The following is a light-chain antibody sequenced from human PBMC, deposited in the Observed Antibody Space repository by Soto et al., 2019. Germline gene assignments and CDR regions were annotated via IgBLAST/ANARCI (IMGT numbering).Light chain of an antibody. CDR2: EVS. CDR3: SSYTSSSTPYV. Sequence: QSVLTQPASVSGSPGQSITISCTGTSSDVGGYNYVSWYQQHPGNAPKLMIYEVSNRPSGVSNRFSGSKSVNTASLTISGLQAEDEADYYCSSYTSSSTPYVFGTGTKVTVL. V-gene: IGLV2-14*01. J-gene: IGLJ1*01. CDR1: SSDVGGYNY.